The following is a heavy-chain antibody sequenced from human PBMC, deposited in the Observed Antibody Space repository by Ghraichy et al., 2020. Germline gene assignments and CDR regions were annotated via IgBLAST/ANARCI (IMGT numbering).Heavy chain of an antibody. V-gene: IGHV3-7*03. D-gene: IGHD1-1*01. CDR1: EFTSNNYW. Sequence: GGSLRLSCVGSEFTSNNYWMMWVRQAPGKGLKWVANIKYDGSEKYYVGSVKGRFTISRDNARNSLFLQMNGLTADDTAVYYCARFARRTNNWAWGQGTLGTVSS. J-gene: IGHJ5*02. CDR3: ARFARRTNNWA. CDR2: IKYDGSEK.